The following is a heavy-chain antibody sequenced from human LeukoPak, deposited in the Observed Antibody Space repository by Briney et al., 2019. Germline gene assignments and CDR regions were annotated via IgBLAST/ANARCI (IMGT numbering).Heavy chain of an antibody. CDR2: IIPIFGTA. CDR1: GGTFSSYA. D-gene: IGHD2-15*01. CDR3: ARGRGVDSDIVVVVAAYDY. J-gene: IGHJ4*02. V-gene: IGHV1-69*13. Sequence: GASVKVSCKASGGTFSSYAISWVRQAPGQGLEWMGGIIPIFGTANYAQKFQGRVTITADESTSTAYMELSSLRSEDTAVYYCARGRGVDSDIVVVVAAYDYWGQGALVTVSS.